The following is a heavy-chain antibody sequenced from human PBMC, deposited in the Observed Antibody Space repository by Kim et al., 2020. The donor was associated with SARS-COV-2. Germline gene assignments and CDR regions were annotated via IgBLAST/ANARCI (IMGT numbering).Heavy chain of an antibody. V-gene: IGHV1-18*01. CDR1: GYTFTSYG. J-gene: IGHJ6*02. D-gene: IGHD3-10*01. Sequence: ASVKVSCKASGYTFTSYGISWVRQAPGQGLEWMGWISAYNGNTNYAQKLQGRVTMTTDTSTSTAYMELRSLRSDDTAVYYCARVSLLWFGELLYYYYGMDVWGQGTTVTVSS. CDR2: ISAYNGNT. CDR3: ARVSLLWFGELLYYYYGMDV.